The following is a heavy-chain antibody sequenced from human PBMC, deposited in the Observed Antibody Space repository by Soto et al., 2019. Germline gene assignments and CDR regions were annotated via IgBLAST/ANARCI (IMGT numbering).Heavy chain of an antibody. CDR3: ATHPGCMDEQRGGWLAS. CDR2: IIPIVGAA. J-gene: IGHJ5*01. Sequence: QVQLVQSGAEVKRPGSSVKVSCKASGGTFGTYVIAWVRQAPGQGLEWMGGIIPIVGAANSTQKFQGRPTMTADASTSRAYMELSNLRSADTAFSFCATHPGCMDEQRGGWLASWGQGTLVTDSS. V-gene: IGHV1-69*01. D-gene: IGHD3-9*01. CDR1: GGTFGTYV.